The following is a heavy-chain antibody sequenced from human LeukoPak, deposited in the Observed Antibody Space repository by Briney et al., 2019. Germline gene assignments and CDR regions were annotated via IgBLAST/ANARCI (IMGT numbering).Heavy chain of an antibody. CDR3: AKSVGQQPGYFDY. V-gene: IGHV3-23*01. Sequence: PGGSLRLSCAASGFTLSSYAMSWVRQAPGKGLEWVSAISGSGGSTYYADSVKGRFTISRDNSKNTLYLQMNSLRAEDTAVYYCAKSVGQQPGYFDYWGQGTLVTVSS. D-gene: IGHD6-13*01. CDR2: ISGSGGST. CDR1: GFTLSSYA. J-gene: IGHJ4*02.